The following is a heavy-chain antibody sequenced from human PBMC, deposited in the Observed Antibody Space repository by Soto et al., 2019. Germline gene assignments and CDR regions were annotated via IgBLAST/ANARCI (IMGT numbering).Heavy chain of an antibody. CDR3: ARGLDGGHSGFGN. CDR2: IIPAGTST. D-gene: IGHD3-10*01. CDR1: GFTFSSYW. V-gene: IGHV3-74*01. J-gene: IGHJ4*02. Sequence: EVQVVEAGGDLVQPGGSLRLSCAASGFTFSSYWMHWVRQAPGKGLVWVSRIIPAGTSTYYADSVKGRFTISRDNAKNAVYLQMTSLTAEDTAVYYCARGLDGGHSGFGNWGQGTLVTVSS.